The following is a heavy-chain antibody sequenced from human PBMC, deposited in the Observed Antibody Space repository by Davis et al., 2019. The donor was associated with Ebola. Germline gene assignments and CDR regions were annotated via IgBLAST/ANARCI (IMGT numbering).Heavy chain of an antibody. J-gene: IGHJ5*02. CDR3: ARDPNWFDP. CDR1: GYTFTGYY. CDR2: IIPILGIA. Sequence: SVKVSCKASGYTFTGYYMHWVRQAPGQGLEWMGRIIPILGIANYAQKFQGRVTITADKSTSTAYMELSSLRSEDTAVYYCARDPNWFDPWGQGTLVTVSS. V-gene: IGHV1-69*04.